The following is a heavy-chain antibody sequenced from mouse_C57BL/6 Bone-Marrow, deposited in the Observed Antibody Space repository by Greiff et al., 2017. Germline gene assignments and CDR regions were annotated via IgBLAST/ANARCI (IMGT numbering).Heavy chain of an antibody. J-gene: IGHJ1*03. CDR1: GYAFSSSW. V-gene: IGHV1-82*01. D-gene: IGHD3-3*01. CDR2: IYPGDGDT. CDR3: AREGTRYWYFDV. Sequence: VQLQQSGPELVKPGASVKISCKASGYAFSSSWMNWVKQRPGKGLEWIGRIYPGDGDTNYNGKCKGKATLTADKSSSTAYMQLSSLTSEDSAVYFCAREGTRYWYFDVWGTGTTVTVSS.